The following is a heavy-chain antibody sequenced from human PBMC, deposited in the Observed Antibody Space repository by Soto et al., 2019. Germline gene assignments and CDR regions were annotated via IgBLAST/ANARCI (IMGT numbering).Heavy chain of an antibody. CDR1: GGSFSGYY. J-gene: IGHJ6*03. V-gene: IGHV4-34*01. CDR2: INHSGST. D-gene: IGHD6-13*01. CDR3: ARRTRYRSRWTGGHYYYYYYMDV. Sequence: QVQLQQWGAGLLKPSETLSLTCAVYGGSFSGYYWSWIRQPPGKGLEWIGEINHSGSTNYNPSLKSRVTITVGTSKNQFSLKLSSVTAAETAGYYLARRTRYRSRWTGGHYYYYYYMDVWGKGTTVTVSS.